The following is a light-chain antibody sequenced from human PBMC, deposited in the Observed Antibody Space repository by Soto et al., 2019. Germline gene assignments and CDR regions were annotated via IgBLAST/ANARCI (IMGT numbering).Light chain of an antibody. CDR3: QQYKNWPL. CDR1: HSINTSF. Sequence: EIVLTQSPGTLSLSPGDRATLSCRASHSINTSFLAWFQQKPGQAPRLLIYGASTRATGIPARFSGSGFGTEFTLTISSLQSEDFAVYYCQQYKNWPLFGQGTRLEIK. V-gene: IGKV3-15*01. J-gene: IGKJ5*01. CDR2: GAS.